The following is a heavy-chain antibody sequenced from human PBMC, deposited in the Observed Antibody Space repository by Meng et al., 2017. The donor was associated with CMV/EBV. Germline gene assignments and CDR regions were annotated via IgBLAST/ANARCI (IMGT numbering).Heavy chain of an antibody. Sequence: GESLKISCAASGFTFSSYSMNWVRQAPGKGLEWVSSISSSNTYIYYADSVEGRFTISRDNAKNSLYLQMNGLRAEDTAVYYCARMVVQATILGGMDVWGQGTTVTVSS. CDR3: ARMVVQATILGGMDV. V-gene: IGHV3-21*01. J-gene: IGHJ6*02. CDR1: GFTFSSYS. CDR2: ISSSNTYI. D-gene: IGHD2-2*02.